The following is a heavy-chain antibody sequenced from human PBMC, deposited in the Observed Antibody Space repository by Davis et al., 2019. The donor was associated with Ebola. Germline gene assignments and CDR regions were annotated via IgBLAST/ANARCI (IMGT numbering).Heavy chain of an antibody. J-gene: IGHJ4*02. CDR3: ASISLAASYFDY. Sequence: SLKISCAASGFTFDDYAMHWVRQAPGKGLEWVSGISWNSGSIGYADSVEGRFTISRDNAKNSLYLQMNFLRADDTAVYYCASISLAASYFDYWGQGALVTVSS. V-gene: IGHV3-9*01. CDR2: ISWNSGSI. CDR1: GFTFDDYA. D-gene: IGHD6-19*01.